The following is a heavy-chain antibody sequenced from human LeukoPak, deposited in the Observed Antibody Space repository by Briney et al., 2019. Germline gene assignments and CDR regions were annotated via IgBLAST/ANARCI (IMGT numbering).Heavy chain of an antibody. CDR1: GITFSTYW. Sequence: GGSLRLSCAVSGITFSTYWMSWVRQAPGKGLEWVANINPDGSEVYYVDSMKGPFTISRDNAKNSLFLQMNNLRAEDTAVYYFATPRARGFDDWGQGTLVTVSS. CDR2: INPDGSEV. D-gene: IGHD3-10*01. V-gene: IGHV3-7*01. CDR3: ATPRARGFDD. J-gene: IGHJ4*02.